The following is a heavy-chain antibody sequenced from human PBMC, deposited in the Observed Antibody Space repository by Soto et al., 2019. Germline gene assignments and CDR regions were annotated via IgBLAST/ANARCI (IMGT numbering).Heavy chain of an antibody. J-gene: IGHJ3*01. V-gene: IGHV4-31*03. CDR1: GGSISSGNYY. D-gene: IGHD3-10*01. CDR2: IYYSGST. Sequence: PSETLSLTCTVSGGSISSGNYYWSWIRQHPGKGLEWIGYIYYSGSTSYNPSLKSRVTISVDTSKNQFSLKLSSVTAADTAVYYCARRYGSAFDFWGQGTMVTVSS. CDR3: ARRYGSAFDF.